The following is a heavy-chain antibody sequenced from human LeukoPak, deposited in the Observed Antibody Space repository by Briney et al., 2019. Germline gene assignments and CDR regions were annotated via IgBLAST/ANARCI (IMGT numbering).Heavy chain of an antibody. D-gene: IGHD6-13*01. CDR2: ISYDGSNK. Sequence: GGSLRLSCAASGFTFSSYAMHWVRQAPGKGLEWVAVISYDGSNKYYADSVQGRFTISRDNSKNTLYLQMNSLRAEDTAVYYCAREYSSPPYYYYGMDVWGQGTTVTVSS. V-gene: IGHV3-30-3*01. J-gene: IGHJ6*02. CDR3: AREYSSPPYYYYGMDV. CDR1: GFTFSSYA.